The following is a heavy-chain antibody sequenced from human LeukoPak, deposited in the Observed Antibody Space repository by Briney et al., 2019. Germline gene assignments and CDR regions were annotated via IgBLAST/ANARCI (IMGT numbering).Heavy chain of an antibody. CDR2: INPNRGGT. D-gene: IGHD3-16*02. V-gene: IGHV1-2*02. J-gene: IGHJ4*02. CDR3: ARVDNTFGGLIGNAVDY. CDR1: GYTFTSYY. Sequence: ASVKVSCKASGYTFTSYYMYWVRQAPGQGLEWMGIINPNRGGTNYAQKFQGRVTMTRDTSISTAYMELSRLRSDDTAVYYCARVDNTFGGLIGNAVDYWGQGTLVTVSS.